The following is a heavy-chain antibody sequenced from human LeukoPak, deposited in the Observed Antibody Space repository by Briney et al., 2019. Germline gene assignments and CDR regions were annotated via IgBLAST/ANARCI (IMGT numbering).Heavy chain of an antibody. CDR2: ISGTGGNI. CDR1: GFTFSTYA. J-gene: IGHJ5*02. D-gene: IGHD6-19*01. CDR3: AKEVPSIGVAET. V-gene: IGHV3-23*01. Sequence: PGGSLRLSCVASGFTFSTYAMSWVRQAPGKGLEWASAISGTGGNIYDADSARGRFTISRDNSKNMLYLQMNSLRAEDTAVYFCAKEVPSIGVAETWGQGTLVTVSS.